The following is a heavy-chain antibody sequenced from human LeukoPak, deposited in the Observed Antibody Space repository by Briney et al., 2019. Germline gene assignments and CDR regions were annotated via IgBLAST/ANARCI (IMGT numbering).Heavy chain of an antibody. CDR1: GGSISSYY. J-gene: IGHJ4*02. V-gene: IGHV4-4*07. Sequence: SSETLSLTCTVSGGSISSYYWSWIRQPAGKGLEWIGRIYTSGSTNYNPSLKSRVTISVDTSKNQFSLKLSSVTAADTAVYYCALEHRRGPFDYWGQGTLVTVSS. CDR2: IYTSGST. D-gene: IGHD1/OR15-1a*01. CDR3: ALEHRRGPFDY.